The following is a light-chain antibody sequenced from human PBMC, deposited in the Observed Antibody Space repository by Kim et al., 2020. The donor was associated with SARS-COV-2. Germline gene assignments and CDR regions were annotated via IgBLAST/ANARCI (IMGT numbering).Light chain of an antibody. CDR2: EVN. CDR3: TSYGGSNNLI. V-gene: IGLV2-8*01. J-gene: IGLJ2*01. CDR1: SSDVGGYDY. Sequence: GQSVTLSCTGTSSDVGGYDYVSWYQHRPGKAPKLIIYEVNMRPSGVPDRFSGSKSGDTASLTVSGLQTEDEGDYYCTSYGGSNNLIFGGGTQLTVL.